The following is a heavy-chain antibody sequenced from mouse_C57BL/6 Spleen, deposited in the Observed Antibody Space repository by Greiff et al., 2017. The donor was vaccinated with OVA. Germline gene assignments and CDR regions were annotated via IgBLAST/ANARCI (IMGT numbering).Heavy chain of an antibody. V-gene: IGHV1-52*01. Sequence: QVQLQQPGAELVRPGSSVKLSCKASGYTFTSYWMHWVKQRPIQGLEWIGNIDPSDSETHYNQKFKDKATLTVDKSSSTAYMQLSSLTSEDSAVYYCARGSNDYAMDYWGQGTSVTVSS. CDR2: IDPSDSET. CDR3: ARGSNDYAMDY. CDR1: GYTFTSYW. D-gene: IGHD2-5*01. J-gene: IGHJ4*01.